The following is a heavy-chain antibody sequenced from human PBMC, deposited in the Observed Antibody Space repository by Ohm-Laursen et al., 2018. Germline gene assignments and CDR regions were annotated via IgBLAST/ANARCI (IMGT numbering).Heavy chain of an antibody. CDR3: ARDPNNWFDP. J-gene: IGHJ5*02. Sequence: SETLSLTCTVSGGSINNYYWSWIRQPAGKGLEWIGRMYATGSSNYNPSLKSRVTISVDTSKNQFSLKLSSVTAADTAVYYCARDPNNWFDPWGQGTLVTVSS. CDR2: MYATGSS. CDR1: GGSINNYY. V-gene: IGHV4-4*07.